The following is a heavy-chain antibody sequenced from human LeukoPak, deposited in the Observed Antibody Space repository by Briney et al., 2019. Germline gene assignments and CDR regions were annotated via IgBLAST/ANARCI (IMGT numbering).Heavy chain of an antibody. D-gene: IGHD1-26*01. CDR3: ASGSYWGRNWFDP. V-gene: IGHV4-59*01. Sequence: NPSETLSLTCTVSDGSIISYYWSWSRQPPGKGLEWIGYIYYSGSTNYNPSLKSRVTISVDTSKNQFSLKLSSVTAADTAVYYCASGSYWGRNWFDPSGQRTLVTVSS. CDR2: IYYSGST. CDR1: DGSIISYY. J-gene: IGHJ5*02.